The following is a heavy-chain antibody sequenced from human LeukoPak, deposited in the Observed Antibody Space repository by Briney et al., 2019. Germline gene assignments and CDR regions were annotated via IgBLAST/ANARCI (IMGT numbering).Heavy chain of an antibody. J-gene: IGHJ5*02. CDR2: IYYSGST. Sequence: SETLSLTCAVYGGSFSGHYWSWIRQPPGKGLEWIGYIYYSGSTNYNPSLKSRVTISVDTSKNQFSLKLSSVTAADTAVYYCARDFSGLVGYNWFDPWGQGTLVTVSS. CDR3: ARDFSGLVGYNWFDP. V-gene: IGHV4-59*11. D-gene: IGHD1-26*01. CDR1: GGSFSGHY.